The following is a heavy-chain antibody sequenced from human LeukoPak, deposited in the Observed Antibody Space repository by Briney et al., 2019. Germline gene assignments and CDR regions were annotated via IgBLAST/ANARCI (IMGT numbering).Heavy chain of an antibody. V-gene: IGHV3-53*04. J-gene: IGHJ3*02. D-gene: IGHD6-19*01. CDR1: GFNVSTNY. Sequence: TGGSLRLSCAASGFNVSTNYMSWVRQAPGKGLEWVSTIYSDDSGGRTYYADSVRGRFTISRHNYKNTMYVQMNSLQSEDTAVYFCAREDHTSGWYGVRAFDIWGQGTMVTVSS. CDR2: IYSDDSGGRT. CDR3: AREDHTSGWYGVRAFDI.